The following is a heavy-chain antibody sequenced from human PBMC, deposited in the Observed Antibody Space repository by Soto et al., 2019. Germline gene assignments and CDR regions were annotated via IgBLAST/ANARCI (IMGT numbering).Heavy chain of an antibody. CDR3: TTDFYGSGSYYPYYGMDV. CDR2: IKSKTDGGTT. V-gene: IGHV3-15*01. J-gene: IGHJ6*02. D-gene: IGHD3-10*01. Sequence: SLRLSCAASGFTFSNAWMSWVRQAPGKGLEWVGRIKSKTDGGTTDYAAPVKGRFTISRDDSKNTLYLQMNSLKTEDTAVYYCTTDFYGSGSYYPYYGMDVWGQGTTVTV. CDR1: GFTFSNAW.